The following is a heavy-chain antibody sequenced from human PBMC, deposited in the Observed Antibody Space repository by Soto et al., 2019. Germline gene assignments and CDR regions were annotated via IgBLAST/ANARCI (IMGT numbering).Heavy chain of an antibody. Sequence: ASVKGSRKASGSSFTNCAIHWVRQAPGQRLEWRGWINAGNGNTEYSQEFQGRVTISRDTSASTAYMGLSSLRSEDTAVYYCARVPYDFWSASPRFNYWGQGTLVTVSS. CDR3: ARVPYDFWSASPRFNY. CDR1: GSSFTNCA. J-gene: IGHJ4*02. D-gene: IGHD3-3*01. CDR2: INAGNGNT. V-gene: IGHV1-3*01.